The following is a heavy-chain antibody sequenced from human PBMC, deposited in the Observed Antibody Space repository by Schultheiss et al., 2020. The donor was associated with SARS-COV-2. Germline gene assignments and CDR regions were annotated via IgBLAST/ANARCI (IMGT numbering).Heavy chain of an antibody. CDR1: GGTFSSYT. V-gene: IGHV1-69*02. CDR2: IIPILGIA. CDR3: ASLQWLGNYYYYMDV. J-gene: IGHJ6*03. Sequence: SVKVSCKASGGTFSSYTFSWVRQAPGQGLEWMGRIIPILGIANYAQKFQGRVTITADKSTSTAYMELSSLRSEDTAVYYCASLQWLGNYYYYMDVWGKGTTVTVSS. D-gene: IGHD6-19*01.